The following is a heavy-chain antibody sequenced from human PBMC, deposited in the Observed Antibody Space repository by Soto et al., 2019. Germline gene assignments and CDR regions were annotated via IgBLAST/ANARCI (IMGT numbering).Heavy chain of an antibody. CDR1: GYTFTSYA. J-gene: IGHJ6*02. D-gene: IGHD5-18*01. CDR3: ARPTAMVWYDYYGMDV. Sequence: VASVKVSCKASGYTFTSYAMHWVRQAPGQRLEWMGWINAGNGNTKYSQKFQGRDTITRDTSASTAYMELSSLRSEDTAVYYCARPTAMVWYDYYGMDVWGQGTTVTVSS. V-gene: IGHV1-3*01. CDR2: INAGNGNT.